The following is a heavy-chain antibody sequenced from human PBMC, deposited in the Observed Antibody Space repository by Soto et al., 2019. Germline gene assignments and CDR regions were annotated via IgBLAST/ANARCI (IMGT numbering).Heavy chain of an antibody. Sequence: QVQLQESGPGLVTPSGTLSLTCADSGGSITRSNWWSLVLQPPGKGLEWIVALYHSGSTTYNPSLKSIVTISGDQSMNHFSLKLSSVTAPATAVYGCARVSGRYYYGMDVWGQGTTVTVSS. CDR1: GGSITRSNW. V-gene: IGHV4-4*01. D-gene: IGHD1-26*01. J-gene: IGHJ6*02. CDR2: LYHSGST. CDR3: ARVSGRYYYGMDV.